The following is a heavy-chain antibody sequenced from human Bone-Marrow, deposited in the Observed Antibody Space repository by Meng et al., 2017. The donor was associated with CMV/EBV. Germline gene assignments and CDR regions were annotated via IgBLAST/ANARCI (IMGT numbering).Heavy chain of an antibody. CDR1: GGSFSGYY. CDR2: INHSGST. Sequence: SQTLSLTCAVYGGSFSGYYWSWIRQPPGKGLEWIGEINHSGSTNYNPSLKSRVTISVDTSKNQFSLKLSSVTAADTAVYYCARRYSSSSYNRFDPWGQGTLVTVSS. V-gene: IGHV4-34*01. D-gene: IGHD6-6*01. J-gene: IGHJ5*02. CDR3: ARRYSSSSYNRFDP.